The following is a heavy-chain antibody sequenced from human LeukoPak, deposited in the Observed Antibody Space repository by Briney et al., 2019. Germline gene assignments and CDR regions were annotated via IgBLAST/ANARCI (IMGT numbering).Heavy chain of an antibody. J-gene: IGHJ4*02. CDR2: ITSRGEST. Sequence: PGGSLRLSCAASGSTFSIYAMSWVRQAPGKGLQCVSSITSRGESTWYVDSVKGRFTITRDNSENTLYLQMHSLRAEDTAVNYCARDRPNYYGSDGHYYRRDGDYWGRGTLLSVS. V-gene: IGHV3-23*01. CDR1: GSTFSIYA. CDR3: ARDRPNYYGSDGHYYRRDGDY. D-gene: IGHD3-22*01.